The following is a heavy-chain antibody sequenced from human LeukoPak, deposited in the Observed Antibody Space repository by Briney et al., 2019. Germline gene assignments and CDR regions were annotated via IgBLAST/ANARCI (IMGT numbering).Heavy chain of an antibody. D-gene: IGHD2-15*01. J-gene: IGHJ6*02. CDR2: INPNGGGT. CDR1: GYTFTGYY. V-gene: IGHV1-2*02. CDR3: ARDGLGYCSGGSCYSGYYYYYGMVV. Sequence: ASVKVSCKAAGYTFTGYYMHWVRQAPGQGLEWRGWINPNGGGTNYAQKFQGRVTMTRDTSISTAYMALSRLRSDDTAVYYCARDGLGYCSGGSCYSGYYYYYGMVVWGQGTTVTVSS.